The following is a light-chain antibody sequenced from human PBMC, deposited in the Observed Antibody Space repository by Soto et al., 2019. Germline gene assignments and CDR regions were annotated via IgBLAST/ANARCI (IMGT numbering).Light chain of an antibody. CDR3: QQYGNSPIT. CDR1: QSVSSN. V-gene: IGKV3D-15*02. J-gene: IGKJ5*01. CDR2: GAS. Sequence: ELVMRQSPATMSVSPGVRSALSGRASQSVSSNLAWYQQKPGQAPRLLIYGASTRATGIPDRFSGSGSGTDFTLTISRLEPEEFAVYYCQQYGNSPITVGQGKRLEIK.